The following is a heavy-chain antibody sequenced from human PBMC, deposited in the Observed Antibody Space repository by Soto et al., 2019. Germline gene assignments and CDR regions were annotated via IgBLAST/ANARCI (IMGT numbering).Heavy chain of an antibody. CDR1: GGSFSGYY. CDR3: ARRPEGDFWSGYYGDNWFDP. Sequence: SETLSLTCAVYGGSFSGYYWSWIRQPPGKGLEWIGEINHSGSTNYNPSLKSRVTISVDTSKNQFSLKLSSVTAADTAVYYCARRPEGDFWSGYYGDNWFDPWGQGTLVTVS. CDR2: INHSGST. V-gene: IGHV4-34*01. D-gene: IGHD3-3*01. J-gene: IGHJ5*02.